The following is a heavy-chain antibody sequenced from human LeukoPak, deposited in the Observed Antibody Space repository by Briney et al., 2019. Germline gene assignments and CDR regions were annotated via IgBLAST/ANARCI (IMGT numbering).Heavy chain of an antibody. Sequence: GGSLRLSCAASGFAFSTYAMHWVRQAPGKGLEYVSAISSDGDSTYNADSVKGRFTISRDNSKNTLYLQMSSLRTEDTAVYYCVRSSASSGPNCFDPWGQGTLVTVSS. V-gene: IGHV3-64D*09. CDR2: ISSDGDST. D-gene: IGHD3-10*01. J-gene: IGHJ5*02. CDR1: GFAFSTYA. CDR3: VRSSASSGPNCFDP.